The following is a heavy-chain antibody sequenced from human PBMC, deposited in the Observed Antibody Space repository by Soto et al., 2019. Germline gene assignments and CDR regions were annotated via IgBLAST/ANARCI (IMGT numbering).Heavy chain of an antibody. CDR2: IYHSGTT. CDR1: GGSLSSNNW. D-gene: IGHD1-26*01. J-gene: IGHJ4*02. V-gene: IGHV4-4*02. Sequence: PSETLSLTCAVSGGSLSSNNWWNWVRQPPGKGLEWIGEIYHSGTTNYNPSLKSRITMSVDKSNNQFSLKLTSVTAADTAVYYCARDRTVGATRYYFDYWGPGTLVTVSS. CDR3: ARDRTVGATRYYFDY.